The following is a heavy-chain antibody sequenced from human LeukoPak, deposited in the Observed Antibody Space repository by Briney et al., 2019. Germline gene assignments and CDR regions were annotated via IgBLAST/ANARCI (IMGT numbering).Heavy chain of an antibody. J-gene: IGHJ3*02. D-gene: IGHD2-15*01. CDR1: GGSISSSSYY. CDR2: IYYSGST. V-gene: IGHV4-39*01. CDR3: ARQIPQPFAANMNAFDI. Sequence: SETLSLTCTVSGGSISSSSYYWGWIRQPPGKGLEWIGSIYYSGSTYYNPSLKSRVTISVDTSKNQFSLKLSSVTAADTAVYYCARQIPQPFAANMNAFDIWGQGTMVTVSS.